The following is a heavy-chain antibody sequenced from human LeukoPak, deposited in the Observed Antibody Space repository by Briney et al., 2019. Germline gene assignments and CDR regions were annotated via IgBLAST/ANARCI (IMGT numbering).Heavy chain of an antibody. Sequence: SETLSLTCAVSGGSISNSDYSWGWIRQPPGKGLECIGTIYYSGSTYYKSSLKSRVTISVDTSKNQFSLKLSSVTAADTAVYYCARVADGKGYPFDYWGQGTLVTVSS. J-gene: IGHJ4*02. D-gene: IGHD5-18*01. CDR3: ARVADGKGYPFDY. CDR1: GGSISNSDYS. V-gene: IGHV4-39*07. CDR2: IYYSGST.